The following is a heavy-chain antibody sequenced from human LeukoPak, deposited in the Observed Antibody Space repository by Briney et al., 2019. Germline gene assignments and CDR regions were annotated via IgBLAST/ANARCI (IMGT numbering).Heavy chain of an antibody. Sequence: ASVKVSCKASGYTFTSYDINWVRQATGQGLEWMGWINPNSGGTNYAQKFQGRVTMTRDTSISTAYMELSRLRSDDTAVYYCARARDIVVVAFDYWGQGTLVTVSS. CDR2: INPNSGGT. CDR1: GYTFTSYD. J-gene: IGHJ4*02. V-gene: IGHV1-2*02. D-gene: IGHD2-2*01. CDR3: ARARDIVVVAFDY.